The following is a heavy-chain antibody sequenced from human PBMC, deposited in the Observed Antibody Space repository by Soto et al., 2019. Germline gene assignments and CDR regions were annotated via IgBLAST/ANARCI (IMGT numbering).Heavy chain of an antibody. J-gene: IGHJ6*02. V-gene: IGHV5-51*01. CDR1: GYSFTSYW. CDR3: ARHSGYSYGSQYYYYYYGMDV. CDR2: IYPGDSDT. Sequence: PGESLKISCKGSGYSFTSYWIGWVRQMPGKGLEWMGIIYPGDSDTRYSPSFQGQVTISADKSISTAYLQWSSLKASDTAMYYCARHSGYSYGSQYYYYYYGMDVWGQGTTVTVSS. D-gene: IGHD5-18*01.